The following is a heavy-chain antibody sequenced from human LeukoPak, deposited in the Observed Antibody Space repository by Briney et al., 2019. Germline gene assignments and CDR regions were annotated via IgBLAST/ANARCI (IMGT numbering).Heavy chain of an antibody. J-gene: IGHJ4*02. CDR2: ISYDGSNK. V-gene: IGHV3-30*04. Sequence: GGSLRLSCAASGFTFSSYAMHWVRQAPGKGLEGVAVISYDGSNKYYADSVKGRFTISRDNSKNTLYLQMNSLRAEDTAVYYCARASSSSPTFDYWGQGTLVTVSS. D-gene: IGHD6-6*01. CDR1: GFTFSSYA. CDR3: ARASSSSPTFDY.